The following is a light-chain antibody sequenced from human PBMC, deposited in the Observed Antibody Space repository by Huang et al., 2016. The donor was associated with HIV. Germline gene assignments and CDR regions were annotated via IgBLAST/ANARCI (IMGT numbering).Light chain of an antibody. CDR2: GAS. Sequence: EVLLTQSPATLSVSPGERATLSCRASQSVRTNLDWYQPKPGQAPRLLIYGASTRATGVPARFRGSGSGTEFTLTISSLQSEDSAVYYCQQYNSWPPLFTFGPGTKVDIK. V-gene: IGKV3-15*01. CDR3: QQYNSWPPLFT. CDR1: QSVRTN. J-gene: IGKJ3*01.